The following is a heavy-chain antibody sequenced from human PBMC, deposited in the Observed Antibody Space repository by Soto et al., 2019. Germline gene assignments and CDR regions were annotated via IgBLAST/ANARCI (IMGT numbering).Heavy chain of an antibody. V-gene: IGHV7-4-1*01. CDR1: GYNFNSHS. Sequence: QVQLVQSGSESMQPGASVKVSCKGSGYNFNSHSINWLXXXXXXGLEWMGWINPNTGNPTYEQGFTGRFVFSVDTSVSTVYXXXXXXXXXXXXXXXXXXXXXXXSFXXXGQGTLVTVSS. CDR2: INPNTGNP. J-gene: IGHJ4*02. CDR3: XXXXXXXSFXX.